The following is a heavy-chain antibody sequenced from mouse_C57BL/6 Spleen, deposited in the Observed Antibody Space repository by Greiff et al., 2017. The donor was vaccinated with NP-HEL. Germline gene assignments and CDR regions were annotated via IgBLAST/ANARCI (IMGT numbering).Heavy chain of an antibody. CDR1: GYTFTSYW. J-gene: IGHJ2*01. CDR2: IDPSDSYT. V-gene: IGHV1-50*01. D-gene: IGHD3-2*02. Sequence: QVQLQQPGAELVKPGASVKLSCKASGYTFTSYWMQWVKQRPGQGLEWIGEIDPSDSYTNYNQKFKGKATLTVDTSSSTAYMQLSSLTSEDSAVYYCGDSSGYGYWGQGTTLTVSS. CDR3: GDSSGYGY.